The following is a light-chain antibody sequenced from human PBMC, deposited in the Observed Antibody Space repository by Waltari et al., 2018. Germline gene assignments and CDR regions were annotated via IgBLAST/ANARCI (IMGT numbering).Light chain of an antibody. CDR1: SSDVGSYTY. J-gene: IGLJ2*01. CDR2: EVT. Sequence: QSALTQPPSASGSRGQSVTISCPGTSSDVGSYTYVSCYQQPPGKAPKLMIYEVTKRPSGVPDRFSGSKSGNTASLTVSGLQAEDEADYYCSSYAGSNNVIFGGGTRLTVL. V-gene: IGLV2-8*01. CDR3: SSYAGSNNVI.